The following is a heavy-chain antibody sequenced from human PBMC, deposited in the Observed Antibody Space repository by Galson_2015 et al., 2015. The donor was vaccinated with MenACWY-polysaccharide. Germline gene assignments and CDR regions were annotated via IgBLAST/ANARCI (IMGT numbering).Heavy chain of an antibody. CDR2: IFYNGNT. Sequence: ETLSLTCSVSGASITTGLYYLGWLRQLPGKGLEWIGSIFYNGNTYYNPSLESRAAVSADTSKSQFFLRLTSMTAADTAVYFCARAAHYEPFNIWGQGTLATVSS. D-gene: IGHD3-22*01. V-gene: IGHV4-39*07. J-gene: IGHJ3*02. CDR1: GASITTGLYY. CDR3: ARAAHYEPFNI.